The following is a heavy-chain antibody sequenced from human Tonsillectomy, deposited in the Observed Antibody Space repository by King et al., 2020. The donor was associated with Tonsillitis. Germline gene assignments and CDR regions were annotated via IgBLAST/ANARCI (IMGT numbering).Heavy chain of an antibody. V-gene: IGHV4-39*01. CDR3: ARPGGAAAGPGWFDP. D-gene: IGHD6-13*01. CDR2: IYYSGST. J-gene: IGHJ5*02. Sequence: QLQESGPGLVKPSETLSLTFTVSGGSISTSSYYWCLIRQPPGKGLVWIGSIYYSGSTYYNPSLKSRVTISVDTAKNQFSLKLSSVTAADTAVYYCARPGGAAAGPGWFDPWGQGTLVTVSS. CDR1: GGSISTSSYY.